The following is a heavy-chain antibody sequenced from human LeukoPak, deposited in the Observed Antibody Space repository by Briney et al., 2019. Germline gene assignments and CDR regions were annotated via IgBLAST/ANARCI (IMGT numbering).Heavy chain of an antibody. Sequence: GGSLRLSCAASRFTFSTFGMHWVRQAPGKGLEWVAVISSDGSNKHYADSVRGRFTISRDNSKDTLYLQMSSLRIEDTVVYYCRAATKYLDYYYDYWGQGTLVTVSS. CDR1: RFTFSTFG. V-gene: IGHV3-30*03. J-gene: IGHJ4*02. CDR2: ISSDGSNK. D-gene: IGHD3-22*01. CDR3: RAATKYLDYYYDY.